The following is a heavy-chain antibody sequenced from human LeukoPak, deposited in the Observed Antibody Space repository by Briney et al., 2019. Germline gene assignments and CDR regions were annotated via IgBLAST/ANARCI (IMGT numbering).Heavy chain of an antibody. V-gene: IGHV3-23*01. Sequence: PGGSLRLSCAASGFTFSNYAMSWVRQAPGKGLEWVSGISDSGGGTYYADSVKGRFTISRDNSKSTLYLQMSSLRAEDTAVYYCAKARSSSWYGGTSFDYWGQGNLVTVSS. D-gene: IGHD6-13*01. CDR2: ISDSGGGT. J-gene: IGHJ4*02. CDR3: AKARSSSWYGGTSFDY. CDR1: GFTFSNYA.